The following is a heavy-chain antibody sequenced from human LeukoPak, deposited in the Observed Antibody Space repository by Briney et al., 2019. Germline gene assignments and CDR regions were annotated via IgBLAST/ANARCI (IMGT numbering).Heavy chain of an antibody. CDR2: INPNSGGT. CDR3: ARGEGYSGSYRADY. J-gene: IGHJ4*02. Sequence: ASVKVSCKASGYTFTDYYMHWVRQAPGQGLEWMGWINPNSGGTNYAQKFQGRVTITRDTSISTAYMELNRLRSDDTALYYCARGEGYSGSYRADYWGQGTLVTVSS. CDR1: GYTFTDYY. D-gene: IGHD1-26*01. V-gene: IGHV1-2*02.